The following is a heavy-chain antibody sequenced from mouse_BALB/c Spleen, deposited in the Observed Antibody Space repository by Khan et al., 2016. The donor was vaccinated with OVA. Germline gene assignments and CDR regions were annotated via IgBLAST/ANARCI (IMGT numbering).Heavy chain of an antibody. J-gene: IGHJ3*01. Sequence: QVQLQQSGAELARPGASVKMSCKASGYTFTSYTIHWIKKRPGQGLEWIGYINPSNGYTNYNQKFKDKATLTTDNSSTTAYLQLSSLTSDDSAVYNCVRDGAYHRNDGWFAYWGQGTLVTVSA. CDR3: VRDGAYHRNDGWFAY. CDR1: GYTFTSYT. V-gene: IGHV1-4*01. CDR2: INPSNGYT. D-gene: IGHD2-14*01.